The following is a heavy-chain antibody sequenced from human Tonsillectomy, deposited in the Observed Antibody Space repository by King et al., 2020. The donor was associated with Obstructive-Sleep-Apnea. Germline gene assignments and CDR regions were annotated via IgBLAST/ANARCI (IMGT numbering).Heavy chain of an antibody. CDR1: GFTVSSNY. CDR2: IYSGGST. Sequence: EAQLVESGGGLVQPGGSLRLSCAASGFTVSSNYMSWVRQAPGKGLEWVSVIYSGGSTYYADSVKGRFTISRDNSKNTLYLQMNSLRAEDTAVYYCARGRDGYNFGYWGQGTLVTVSS. V-gene: IGHV3-66*01. D-gene: IGHD5-24*01. CDR3: ARGRDGYNFGY. J-gene: IGHJ4*02.